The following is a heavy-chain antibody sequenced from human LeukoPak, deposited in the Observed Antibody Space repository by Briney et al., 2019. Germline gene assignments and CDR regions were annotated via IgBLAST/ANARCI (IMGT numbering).Heavy chain of an antibody. D-gene: IGHD2-15*01. V-gene: IGHV3-30*02. CDR3: AGYCSGGSCYSTY. Sequence: PGGSLRLSCAASGFTFSSYGMHWVRQAPGKGLEWVAFIRYDGSNKYYADSVKGRFTISRDNSKNTLYLQMNSLRAEDTAVYYCAGYCSGGSCYSTYWGQGTLVTVSS. CDR2: IRYDGSNK. J-gene: IGHJ4*02. CDR1: GFTFSSYG.